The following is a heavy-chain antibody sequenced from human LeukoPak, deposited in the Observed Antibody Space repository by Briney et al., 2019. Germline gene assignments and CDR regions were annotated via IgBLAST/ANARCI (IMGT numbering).Heavy chain of an antibody. J-gene: IGHJ4*02. Sequence: GGSLRLSCAASGFTFSSYAMSWVRQAPGKGLEWVSGISGSGGSTYYADSVKGRFTISRDNSKNTLYLQINSLRAEDTAVYYCAKGASMIVVVHINYWGQGTLVTVSS. CDR1: GFTFSSYA. CDR2: ISGSGGST. V-gene: IGHV3-23*01. D-gene: IGHD3-22*01. CDR3: AKGASMIVVVHINY.